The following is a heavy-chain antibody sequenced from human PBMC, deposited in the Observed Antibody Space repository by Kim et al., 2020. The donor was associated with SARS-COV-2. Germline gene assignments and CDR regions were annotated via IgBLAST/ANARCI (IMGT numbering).Heavy chain of an antibody. J-gene: IGHJ6*02. CDR3: ANVIAVAVHGMDG. Sequence: GGSLRLSCAASGFSFSAYAMHWVRQAPGKGLEWVSGIRGNSGSIGYADSVKGRFTISRDNAKNSLYLQMNSLRAEDTALYYCANVIAVAVHGMDGWGQGTTVTVSS. D-gene: IGHD6-13*01. CDR2: IRGNSGSI. V-gene: IGHV3-9*01. CDR1: GFSFSAYA.